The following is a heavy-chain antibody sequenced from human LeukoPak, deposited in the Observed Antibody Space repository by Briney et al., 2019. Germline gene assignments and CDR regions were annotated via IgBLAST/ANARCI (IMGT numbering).Heavy chain of an antibody. CDR3: ARGQRYYDSSDY. V-gene: IGHV3-23*01. J-gene: IGHJ4*02. CDR1: GFTFSSYA. CDR2: ISGSGGST. D-gene: IGHD3-22*01. Sequence: GGSLRLSCAASGFTFSSYAMSWVRQAPGKGLEWVSAISGSGGSTYYADSVKGRFTISRDNSKNTLYLQMNSLRAEDTAVYYCARGQRYYDSSDYWGQGTLVTVSS.